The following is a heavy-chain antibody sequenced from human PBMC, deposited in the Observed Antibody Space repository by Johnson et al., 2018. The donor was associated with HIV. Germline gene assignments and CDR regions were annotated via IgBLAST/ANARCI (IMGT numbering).Heavy chain of an antibody. V-gene: IGHV3-30*04. CDR3: AKDWPLVATVTADAFDI. D-gene: IGHD4-17*01. CDR2: ISYDGSNR. J-gene: IGHJ3*02. Sequence: QVQLVESGGGVVQPGRSLRLSCAASGFTFSSYALHWVRQTPGKGLEWVAVISYDGSNRYYADSVKGRSTISRDNSKNTLYLQMNSLRAEDTAVYYCAKDWPLVATVTADAFDIWGQGTMVTVSS. CDR1: GFTFSSYA.